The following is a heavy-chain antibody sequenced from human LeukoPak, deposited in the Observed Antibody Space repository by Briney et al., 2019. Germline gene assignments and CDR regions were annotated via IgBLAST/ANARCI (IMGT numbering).Heavy chain of an antibody. CDR3: ARSGSDYYGMDV. J-gene: IGHJ6*02. D-gene: IGHD5-12*01. CDR1: GFTVSSNH. V-gene: IGHV3-53*01. Sequence: PGGSLRLSCAASGFTVSSNHMSWVRQTPGKGLEWVSVIYSGGSTYYLDSVKGRFTIFRDNSKNTLYLQMNSLRAEDTAVYYCARSGSDYYGMDVWGQGTTVTVSS. CDR2: IYSGGST.